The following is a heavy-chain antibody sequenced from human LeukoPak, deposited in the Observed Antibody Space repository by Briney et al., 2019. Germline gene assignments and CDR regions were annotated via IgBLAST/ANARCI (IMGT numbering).Heavy chain of an antibody. CDR1: GFTFSSYA. Sequence: GGSLRLSCAASGFTFSSYAMSWVRQAPGKGLEWVSAISGSGGSTYYADSVKGRFTISRDNSKNTLYLQMNSLRAEDTAVYYCARDGEAVAGMNYYYYMDVWGKGTTVTVSS. CDR3: ARDGEAVAGMNYYYYMDV. J-gene: IGHJ6*03. CDR2: ISGSGGST. D-gene: IGHD6-19*01. V-gene: IGHV3-23*01.